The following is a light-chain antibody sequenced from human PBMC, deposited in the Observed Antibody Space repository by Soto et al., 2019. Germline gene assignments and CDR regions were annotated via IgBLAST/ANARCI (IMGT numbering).Light chain of an antibody. CDR3: QQYGSSPYT. CDR2: GAS. Sequence: EIVLTQSPGTLSLSLGERATLSCRASQSVSSSYLACYQKKPGQAPRLLIYGASSRATGIPDMISGSGPGTDFTLTISRLDPDDFAVYYCQQYGSSPYTFGQGTKLEIK. V-gene: IGKV3-20*01. J-gene: IGKJ2*01. CDR1: QSVSSSY.